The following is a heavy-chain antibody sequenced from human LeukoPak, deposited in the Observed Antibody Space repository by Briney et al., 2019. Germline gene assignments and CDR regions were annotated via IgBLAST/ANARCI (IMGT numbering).Heavy chain of an antibody. J-gene: IGHJ4*02. CDR3: ARTRDSYYGSGSYFHY. Sequence: GESLKISCKGSGYSFTSYWIGWVRQMPGKGLEWMGIIFPGASDTTYSPSFQGQVTISADKSISTAYLQWSSLTASDTAMYYCARTRDSYYGSGSYFHYWGQGTLVTVSS. CDR2: IFPGASDT. CDR1: GYSFTSYW. V-gene: IGHV5-51*01. D-gene: IGHD3-10*01.